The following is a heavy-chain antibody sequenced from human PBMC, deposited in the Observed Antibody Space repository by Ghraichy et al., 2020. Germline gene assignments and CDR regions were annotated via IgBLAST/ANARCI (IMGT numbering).Heavy chain of an antibody. CDR2: ISSSSITI. V-gene: IGHV3-48*02. Sequence: GGSLRLSCAASGFTFSSYSMNWVRQAPGMGLEWVSSISSSSITIYYADSVRGRFTISRDNAKNSLYLQMNSLRDEDTAVYYCARDSRTTLELDYWGQGTLVTVSS. D-gene: IGHD4-17*01. J-gene: IGHJ4*02. CDR3: ARDSRTTLELDY. CDR1: GFTFSSYS.